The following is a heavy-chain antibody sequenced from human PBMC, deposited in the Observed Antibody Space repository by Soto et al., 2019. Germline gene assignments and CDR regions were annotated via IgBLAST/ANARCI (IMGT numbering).Heavy chain of an antibody. CDR2: INDSGNI. J-gene: IGHJ6*03. Sequence: QVQLQQWGAGLLKPSETLSLTCAVYGGSFSGYQWTWIRQTPGKGLEWIGAINDSGNINYNPSLKSRVTILVDTAKKQIPLKLSSVTAADTAVYYCARGLILWFGELSRRGGYYYYMDVWGKGTTVTVSS. CDR3: ARGLILWFGELSRRGGYYYYMDV. CDR1: GGSFSGYQ. D-gene: IGHD3-10*01. V-gene: IGHV4-34*01.